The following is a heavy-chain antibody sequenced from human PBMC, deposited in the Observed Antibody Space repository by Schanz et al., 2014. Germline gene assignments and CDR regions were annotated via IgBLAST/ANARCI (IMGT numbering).Heavy chain of an antibody. J-gene: IGHJ4*02. CDR1: GYSVSHDH. V-gene: IGHV4-59*08. D-gene: IGHD3-16*01. Sequence: QVQLQESGPGLVKPSETLSLTCTVAGYSVSHDHWSWIRQPPGKGLEYIGYIYYGGDANYNPSLESRVTLSLDTSKNQFSLNRSSVTAADTAVYYCARLHYVSARDFDFWGQGIPVTVSS. CDR2: IYYGGDA. CDR3: ARLHYVSARDFDF.